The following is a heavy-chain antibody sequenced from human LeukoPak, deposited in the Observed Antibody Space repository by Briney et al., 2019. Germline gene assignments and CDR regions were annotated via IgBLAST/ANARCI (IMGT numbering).Heavy chain of an antibody. V-gene: IGHV3-7*01. D-gene: IGHD5-18*01. CDR3: ARPDTGMVQFDY. Sequence: HGGSLRLSCAASGFTLSSYWMSWVRQAAGKGLEWVANIKQDGSEKYYVDSVKGRFTISRANAKNSLYLQMNSLRAEDTAVYYCARPDTGMVQFDYWGQGTLVTVSS. J-gene: IGHJ4*02. CDR1: GFTLSSYW. CDR2: IKQDGSEK.